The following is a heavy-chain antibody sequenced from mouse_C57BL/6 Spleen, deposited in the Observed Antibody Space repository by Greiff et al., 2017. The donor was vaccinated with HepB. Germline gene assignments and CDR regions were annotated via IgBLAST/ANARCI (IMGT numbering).Heavy chain of an antibody. J-gene: IGHJ2*01. CDR2: IYPGSGST. V-gene: IGHV1-55*01. D-gene: IGHD2-4*01. CDR1: GYTFTSYW. CDR3: ARAEGYNDYDVGYYFDC. Sequence: QVQLQQPGAELVKPGASVKMSCKASGYTFTSYWITWVKQRPGQGLEWIGDIYPGSGSTNYNEKFKSKATLTVDTSSSTAYMQLSSLTSEDSAVYYCARAEGYNDYDVGYYFDCWGQGTTLTVSS.